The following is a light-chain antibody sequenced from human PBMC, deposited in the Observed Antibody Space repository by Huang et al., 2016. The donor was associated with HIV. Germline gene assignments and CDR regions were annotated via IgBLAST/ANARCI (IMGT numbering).Light chain of an antibody. V-gene: IGKV1-9*01. CDR1: QDISSV. Sequence: IQLTQSPSSLSASVGDRVTITCRASQDISSVLAWYQQKPGQAPKLLIYAASTLQSGVPARFSGSGSGPDFTFTISSLQPEDFAIYYCQQLKSYPYTFGQGTKLEIK. J-gene: IGKJ2*01. CDR2: AAS. CDR3: QQLKSYPYT.